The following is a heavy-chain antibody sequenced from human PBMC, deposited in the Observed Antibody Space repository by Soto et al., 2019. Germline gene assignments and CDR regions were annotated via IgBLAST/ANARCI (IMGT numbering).Heavy chain of an antibody. V-gene: IGHV1-18*04. CDR1: GYTLINYY. J-gene: IGHJ6*02. CDR2: IIPNNGNT. CDR3: ARGVEYSYGFYYYYYGMDV. Sequence: DSVKVSCKASGYTLINYYIHWVRQDPGKGLEWMGRIIPNNGNTNYAQNFQGRVTMTTDASTSTAYMELRSLRSDDTAVYYCARGVEYSYGFYYYYYGMDVWGQGTTVTVSS. D-gene: IGHD5-18*01.